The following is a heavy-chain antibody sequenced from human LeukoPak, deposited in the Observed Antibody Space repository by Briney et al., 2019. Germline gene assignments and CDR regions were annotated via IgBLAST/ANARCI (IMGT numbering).Heavy chain of an antibody. D-gene: IGHD2-2*02. V-gene: IGHV3-48*04. CDR3: ARDKCSSTSCYTEAFDI. J-gene: IGHJ3*02. CDR2: ISSSSSTI. CDR1: GFTFSSYS. Sequence: GGSLRLSCAASGFTFSSYSMNWVRQAPGKGLEWVSYISSSSSTIYYADPVKGRFTISRDNAKNSLYLQMNSLRAEDTAVYYCARDKCSSTSCYTEAFDIWGQGTMVTVSS.